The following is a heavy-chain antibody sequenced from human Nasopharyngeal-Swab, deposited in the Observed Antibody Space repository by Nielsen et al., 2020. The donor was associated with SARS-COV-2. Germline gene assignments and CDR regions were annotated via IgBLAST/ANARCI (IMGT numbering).Heavy chain of an antibody. J-gene: IGHJ4*02. CDR2: ISSNGGST. CDR3: TRDAFDY. V-gene: IGHV3-64*04. Sequence: GGSLRLSCSASGFTFSSYAMHWVRQAPGKGLEYVSAISSNGGSTYYADSVKGRFTISRDDSKNTAYLQMNSLKTEDTAVYYCTRDAFDYWGQGTLVTVPS. CDR1: GFTFSSYA.